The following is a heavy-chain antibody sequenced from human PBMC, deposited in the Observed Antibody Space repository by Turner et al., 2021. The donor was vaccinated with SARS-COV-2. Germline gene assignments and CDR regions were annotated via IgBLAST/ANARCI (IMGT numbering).Heavy chain of an antibody. CDR1: GGSISSSSFY. J-gene: IGHJ6*02. Sequence: QLQETGPGLVQPSETLFLTCTVSGGSISSSSFYGGWSRQPTGKRLEWCGNIYYSGSTYYNPSLKSRVTISVDTSKNQYSLRLSTLTAADTAVYYCAGEVVVLATTHYGMDVWGQGTTVTVSS. CDR2: IYYSGST. CDR3: AGEVVVLATTHYGMDV. D-gene: IGHD1-26*01. V-gene: IGHV4-39*01.